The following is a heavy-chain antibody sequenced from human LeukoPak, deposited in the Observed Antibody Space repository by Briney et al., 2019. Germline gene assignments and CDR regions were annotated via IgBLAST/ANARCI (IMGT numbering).Heavy chain of an antibody. CDR3: AKDVEVGIYDGGWFDP. V-gene: IGHV3-48*04. J-gene: IGHJ5*02. CDR2: ISSTSSTI. Sequence: GGSLRLSCAASGFTFSSFSMNWVRQAPGKGLEWVSYISSTSSTIYYADSVKGRFTISRDNAKNSLYLQMNSLRAEDTALYYCAKDVEVGIYDGGWFDPWGQGTLATVSS. D-gene: IGHD1-26*01. CDR1: GFTFSSFS.